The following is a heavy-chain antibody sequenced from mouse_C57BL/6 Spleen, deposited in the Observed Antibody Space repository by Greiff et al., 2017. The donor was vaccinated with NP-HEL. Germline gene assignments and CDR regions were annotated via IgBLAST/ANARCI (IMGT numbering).Heavy chain of an antibody. CDR1: GYTFTSYW. J-gene: IGHJ3*01. CDR2: IDPSDSYT. CDR3: AREERLYDYFFAY. V-gene: IGHV1-50*01. D-gene: IGHD2-4*01. Sequence: QVQLQQPGAELVKPGASVKLSCKASGYTFTSYWMQWVKQRPGQGLEWIGEIDPSDSYTNYNQKFKGKATLTVDTSSSTAYMQLSSLTSEDSAVYYCAREERLYDYFFAYWGQGTLVTVSA.